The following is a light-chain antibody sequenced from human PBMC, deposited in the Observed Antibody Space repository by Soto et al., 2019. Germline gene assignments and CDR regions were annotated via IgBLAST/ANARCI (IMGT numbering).Light chain of an antibody. J-gene: IGLJ2*01. CDR3: QTWGTGIVI. Sequence: QSVLTQSPSVSASLGASVKLTCTLSSGHSNYAIAWHQQQPEKGPRNLMKLNRDGSHSKGDGIPNRFSGSSSGAERYLTISSLQSEDEADYYCQTWGTGIVIFGGGTKLTVL. CDR1: SGHSNYA. V-gene: IGLV4-69*01. CDR2: LNRDGSH.